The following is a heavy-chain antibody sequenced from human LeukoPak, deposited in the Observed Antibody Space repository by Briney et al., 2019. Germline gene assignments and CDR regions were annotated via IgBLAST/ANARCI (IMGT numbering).Heavy chain of an antibody. V-gene: IGHV1-69*06. CDR2: IIPIFGTA. CDR3: ARVAAAGTRGWFDP. J-gene: IGHJ5*02. Sequence: ASVKVSCKASGGTFSSYAISWVRQAPGQGLEWMGGIIPIFGTANYAQKFQGRVTITADKSTSTAYMELSSLRSEDTAVYYCARVAAAGTRGWFDPWGQGTLATVSS. D-gene: IGHD6-13*01. CDR1: GGTFSSYA.